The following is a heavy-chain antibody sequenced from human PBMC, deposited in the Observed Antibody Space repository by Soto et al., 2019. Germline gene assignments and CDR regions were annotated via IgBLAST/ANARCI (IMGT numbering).Heavy chain of an antibody. D-gene: IGHD2-21*02. Sequence: SVKVSCKASGGTFSSYAISWVRQAPGQGLEWMGGIIPIFGTANYAQKFQGRVTITADESTSTAYMELSSLRSEDTAVYYCANWGTRAYCGGDCWWLWGQGTLVTVS. V-gene: IGHV1-69*13. CDR3: ANWGTRAYCGGDCWWL. CDR1: GGTFSSYA. CDR2: IIPIFGTA. J-gene: IGHJ4*02.